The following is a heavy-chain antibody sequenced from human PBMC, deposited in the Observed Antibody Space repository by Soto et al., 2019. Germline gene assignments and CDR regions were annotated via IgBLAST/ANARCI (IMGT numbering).Heavy chain of an antibody. CDR1: GFTFSSYG. V-gene: IGHV3-33*01. CDR3: ASRSPALDY. CDR2: IWYDGSNK. D-gene: IGHD2-2*01. Sequence: QVQLVESGCGVVQPGRSLRLSCAASGFTFSSYGMHWVRQAPGKGLEWVAVIWYDGSNKYYADSVKGRFTISRDNSKNTLYLQMNSLRADDTAVYYCASRSPALDYWGQGTLVTVSS. J-gene: IGHJ4*02.